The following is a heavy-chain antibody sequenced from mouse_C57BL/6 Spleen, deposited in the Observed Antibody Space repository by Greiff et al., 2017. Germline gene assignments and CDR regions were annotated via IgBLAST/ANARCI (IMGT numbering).Heavy chain of an antibody. CDR2: IHPNSGST. D-gene: IGHD4-1*01. Sequence: VKLQQPGAELVKPGASVKLSCKASGYTFTSYWMHWVKQRPGQGLEWIGMIHPNSGSTNYNEKFKSKATLTVDKSSSTAYMQLSSLTSEDSAVYYCARIGTEAMDYWGQGTSVTVSS. CDR1: GYTFTSYW. V-gene: IGHV1-64*01. CDR3: ARIGTEAMDY. J-gene: IGHJ4*01.